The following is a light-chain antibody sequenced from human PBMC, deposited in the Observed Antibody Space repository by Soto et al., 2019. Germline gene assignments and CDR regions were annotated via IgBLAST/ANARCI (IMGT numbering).Light chain of an antibody. CDR1: SSNIGSNT. CDR3: CSFAGSDTPYL. Sequence: QSVLTQPPSASGTPGQRVTISCSGSSSNIGSNTVNWYQQLPGTAPKHLIFSNNQRPSGVPDRFSGSKSGTSASLAISGLQPEDEAAYFCCSFAGSDTPYLFGSGTKLTVL. J-gene: IGLJ1*01. V-gene: IGLV1-44*01. CDR2: SNN.